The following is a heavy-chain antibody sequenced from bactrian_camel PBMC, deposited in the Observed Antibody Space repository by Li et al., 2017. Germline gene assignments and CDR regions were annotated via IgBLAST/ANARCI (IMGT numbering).Heavy chain of an antibody. Sequence: HVQLVESGGGSVQAGGSLRLSCAASGYTYGNYGMGWFRRAPGKEREGVAYIDSDGTYTYYASSVKGRFTISRDNGVSTVYLGMNSLKSEDTALYYCATVSEGPYSDYEFKDWGRGPRSPSP. J-gene: IGHJ4*01. D-gene: IGHD4*01. V-gene: IGHV3S63*01. CDR2: IDSDGTYT. CDR1: GYTYGNYG.